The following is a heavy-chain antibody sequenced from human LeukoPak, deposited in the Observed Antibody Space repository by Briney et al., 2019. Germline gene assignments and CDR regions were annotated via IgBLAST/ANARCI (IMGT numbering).Heavy chain of an antibody. J-gene: IGHJ6*03. V-gene: IGHV3-9*01. CDR1: GFTFDDYA. CDR3: ASGSYGSGFYYFYYMDV. CDR2: ISWNSGSI. D-gene: IGHD3-10*01. Sequence: GGSLRLSCAASGFTFDDYAMHWVRHAPGKGLEWVSGISWNSGSIGYADSVKGRFTISRDNAKNSVSLQMNSLRAEDTAVYYCASGSYGSGFYYFYYMDVWGKGTTVTVSS.